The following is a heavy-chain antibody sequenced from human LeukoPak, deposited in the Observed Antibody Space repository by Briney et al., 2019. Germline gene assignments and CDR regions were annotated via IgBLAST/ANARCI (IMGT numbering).Heavy chain of an antibody. D-gene: IGHD6-13*01. J-gene: IGHJ5*02. V-gene: IGHV4-34*01. CDR1: GGSFSGYY. CDR3: ARHVPGAAGILRWFDP. CDR2: INHSGST. Sequence: PSETLSLTCAVYGGSFSGYYWSWIRQPPGKGLEWIGEINHSGSTNYNPSLKSRVTISVDTSKNQFSLKLSSVTAADTAVYYCARHVPGAAGILRWFDPWGRGTLVTVSS.